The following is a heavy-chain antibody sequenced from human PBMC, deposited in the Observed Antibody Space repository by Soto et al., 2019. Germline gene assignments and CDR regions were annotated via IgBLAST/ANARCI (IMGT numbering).Heavy chain of an antibody. CDR1: GGSISSSSYY. V-gene: IGHV4-39*01. Sequence: SETLSLTCTVSGGSISSSSYYWGWIRQPPGKGLEWIGSIYYSGSTYYNPSLKSRVTISVDTSKNQFSLKLSSVTAADTAVYYCAGGGRDGYNQYDYWGQGTLVTVSS. D-gene: IGHD5-12*01. J-gene: IGHJ4*02. CDR2: IYYSGST. CDR3: AGGGRDGYNQYDY.